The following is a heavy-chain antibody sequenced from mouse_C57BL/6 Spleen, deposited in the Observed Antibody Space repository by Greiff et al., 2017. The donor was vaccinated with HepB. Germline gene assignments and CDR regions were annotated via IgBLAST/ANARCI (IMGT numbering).Heavy chain of an antibody. J-gene: IGHJ2*01. V-gene: IGHV5-4*01. CDR2: ISDGGSYT. CDR3: ARALRPYYFDY. CDR1: GFTFSSYA. Sequence: VQLKESGGGLVKPGGSLKLSCAASGFTFSSYAMSWVRQTPEKRLEWVATISDGGSYTYYPEYVKGRFTISRDNAKNNLDLQMSHLKSEDTARYYCARALRPYYFDYWGQGTTLTVSS.